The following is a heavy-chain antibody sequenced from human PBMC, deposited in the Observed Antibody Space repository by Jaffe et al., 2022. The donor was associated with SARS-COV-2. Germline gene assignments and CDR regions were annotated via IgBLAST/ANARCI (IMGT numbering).Heavy chain of an antibody. CDR2: IYYSGST. V-gene: IGHV4-39*01. D-gene: IGHD6-13*01. J-gene: IGHJ3*02. CDR3: ARLRQPQIDGAFDI. CDR1: GGSISSSSYY. Sequence: QLQLQESGPGLVKPSETLSLTCTVSGGSISSSSYYWGWIRQPPGKGLEWIGSIYYSGSTYYNPSLKSRVTISVDTSKNQFSLKLSSVTAADTAVYYCARLRQPQIDGAFDIWGQGTMVTVSS.